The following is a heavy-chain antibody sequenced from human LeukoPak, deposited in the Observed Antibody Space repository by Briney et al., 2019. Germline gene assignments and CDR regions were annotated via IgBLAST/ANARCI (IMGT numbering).Heavy chain of an antibody. CDR1: GFTVSSNY. Sequence: GGSLRLSCTASGFTVSSNYMSWVRQAPGKGLEWVSVIYSGGSTYYADSVKGRFTISRDNSKNTLYLQMNSLRAEDTAVYYCVYRDSSGYYYPYWGQGTLVTVSS. CDR2: IYSGGST. CDR3: VYRDSSGYYYPY. D-gene: IGHD3-22*01. V-gene: IGHV3-66*01. J-gene: IGHJ4*02.